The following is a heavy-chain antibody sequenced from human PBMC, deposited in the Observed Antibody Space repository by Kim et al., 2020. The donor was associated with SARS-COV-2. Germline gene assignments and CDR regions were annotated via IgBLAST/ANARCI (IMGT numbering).Heavy chain of an antibody. V-gene: IGHV3-30*04. CDR3: AREYYDFWSGYYKWRGGSYYYYGMDV. J-gene: IGHJ6*02. CDR2: ISYDGSNK. Sequence: GGSLRLSCAASGFTFSSYAMHWVRQAPGKGLEWVAVISYDGSNKYYVDSVKGRFTISRDNSKNTLYLQMNSLRAEDTAVYYCAREYYDFWSGYYKWRGGSYYYYGMDVWGQGTTVTVSS. CDR1: GFTFSSYA. D-gene: IGHD3-3*01.